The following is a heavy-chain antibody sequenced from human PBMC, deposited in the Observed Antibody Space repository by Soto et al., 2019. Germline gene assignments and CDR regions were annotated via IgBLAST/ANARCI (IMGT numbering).Heavy chain of an antibody. V-gene: IGHV1-69*13. CDR1: GGAFTDYT. CDR2: IIPMFGTP. D-gene: IGHD1-26*01. CDR3: AGGRDQPPVGLYFES. J-gene: IGHJ4*02. Sequence: EASVKVSCKASGGAFTDYTFDWVRQAPGQGLEWMGGIIPMFGTPKYAQKFQHRVTISADVSTGTAYMELTRLRFDDTAVYYCAGGRDQPPVGLYFESWGEGTRVTVSS.